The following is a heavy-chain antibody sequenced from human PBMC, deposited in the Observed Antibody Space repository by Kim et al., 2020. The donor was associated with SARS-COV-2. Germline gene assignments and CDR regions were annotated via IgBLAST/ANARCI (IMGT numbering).Heavy chain of an antibody. CDR3: ARLEYSSGWYANYYYYYGMDV. CDR1: GGSISSSSYY. CDR2: IYYSGST. D-gene: IGHD6-19*01. Sequence: SETLSLTCTVSGGSISSSSYYWGWIRQPPGKGLEWIGSIYYSGSTYYNPSLKSRVTISVDTSKNQFSLKLSSVTAADTAVYYCARLEYSSGWYANYYYYYGMDVWGQGTTVTVSS. V-gene: IGHV4-39*01. J-gene: IGHJ6*02.